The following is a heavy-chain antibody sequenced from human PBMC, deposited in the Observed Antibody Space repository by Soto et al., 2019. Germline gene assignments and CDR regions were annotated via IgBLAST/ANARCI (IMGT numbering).Heavy chain of an antibody. J-gene: IGHJ4*02. CDR3: ARLEGLATVSYYFDF. Sequence: PSETLSLTCSVSDDSINGDKHYWGWIRQPTGKGLEWIGSIYYRGNAYYNPSLQTRVTISLDKSKSQFSLKLNSVTAADSAVYFCARLEGLATVSYYFDFWGPGALVTVSS. CDR1: DDSINGDKHY. CDR2: IYYRGNA. V-gene: IGHV4-39*01. D-gene: IGHD3-9*01.